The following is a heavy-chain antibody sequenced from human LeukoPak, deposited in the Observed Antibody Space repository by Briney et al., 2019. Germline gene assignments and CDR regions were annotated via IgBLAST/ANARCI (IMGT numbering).Heavy chain of an antibody. CDR1: GDSLSGGSAG. CDR2: IYYRSKSYS. Sequence: SQTLSLTRALSGDSLSGGSAGWNWIRQSPSRGLEWLGRIYYRSKSYSDYAISVKSRITINPDTSRNQFSLQLNSVTHDDTAVYYCTGGGLVRGSLHWFDPWGQGTLVTVSS. CDR3: TGGGLVRGSLHWFDP. V-gene: IGHV6-1*01. D-gene: IGHD3-10*01. J-gene: IGHJ5*02.